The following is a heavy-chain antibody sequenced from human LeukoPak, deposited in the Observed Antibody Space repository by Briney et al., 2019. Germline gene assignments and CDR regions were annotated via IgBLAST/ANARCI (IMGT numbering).Heavy chain of an antibody. D-gene: IGHD4-17*01. Sequence: ASVKVSCKASGYTLTGYYMHWVRQAPGQGLEWMGWINPNSGGTNYAQKFQGRVTMTRDTSISTAYMELSRLRSDDTAVYYCATLYGDYEVLYYWGQGTLVTVSS. CDR3: ATLYGDYEVLYY. CDR1: GYTLTGYY. CDR2: INPNSGGT. J-gene: IGHJ4*02. V-gene: IGHV1-2*02.